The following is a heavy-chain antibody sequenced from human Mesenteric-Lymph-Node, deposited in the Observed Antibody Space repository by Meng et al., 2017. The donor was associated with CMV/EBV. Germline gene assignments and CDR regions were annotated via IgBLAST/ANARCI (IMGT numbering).Heavy chain of an antibody. D-gene: IGHD4-23*01. CDR3: ARHQRWLKSEGGFNY. Sequence: VQLQQWGAGLLKPSETLSLTCAVYGGSFSGYYWSWIRQPPGKGLEWIGEINHSGSTNYNPSIKSRVTISVDTSKNQFSLKLSSVTAADTAVYYCARHQRWLKSEGGFNYWGQGTLVTISS. CDR2: INHSGST. CDR1: GGSFSGYY. V-gene: IGHV4-34*01. J-gene: IGHJ4*02.